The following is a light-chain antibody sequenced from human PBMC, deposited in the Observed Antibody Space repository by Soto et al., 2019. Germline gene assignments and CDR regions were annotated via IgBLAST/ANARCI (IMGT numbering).Light chain of an antibody. CDR1: QSLSSY. CDR3: QQRSTWLT. Sequence: EIVLTQSPATLSLSPGERATLSCRASQSLSSYLAWYQQKPGQAPRLLIYDASNRATGIPARFSGSGSGTDFTLTISNLEPEDFAVYYCQQRSTWLTFGGGTKVEIK. V-gene: IGKV3-11*01. CDR2: DAS. J-gene: IGKJ4*01.